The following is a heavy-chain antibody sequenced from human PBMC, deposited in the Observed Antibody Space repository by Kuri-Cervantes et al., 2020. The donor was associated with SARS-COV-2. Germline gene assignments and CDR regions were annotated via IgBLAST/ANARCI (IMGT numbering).Heavy chain of an antibody. CDR1: GFTSSSYA. D-gene: IGHD2-15*01. Sequence: LSLTCAASGFTSSSYAMSWVRQAPGKGLEWVSAISGSGGSTYYADSVKGRFTISRDNSKNTLYLQMNSLRAEDTAVYYCAKILTPGYCSGGSCYLGDYWGQGTLVTVSS. CDR2: ISGSGGST. V-gene: IGHV3-23*01. J-gene: IGHJ4*02. CDR3: AKILTPGYCSGGSCYLGDY.